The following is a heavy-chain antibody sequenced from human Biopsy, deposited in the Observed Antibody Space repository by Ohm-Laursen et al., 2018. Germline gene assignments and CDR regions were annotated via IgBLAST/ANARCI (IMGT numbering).Heavy chain of an antibody. D-gene: IGHD1-26*01. V-gene: IGHV1-69*13. Sequence: SAKVSCKASGGTFINYAISSVRQAPGQGLEWMGGIIPMVGTANYAQMFQGRVTISADESTSTSYMELSSLTTEDTAIYYCARGPHSGSHSCFDYWGRGTLVTVSS. J-gene: IGHJ4*02. CDR2: IIPMVGTA. CDR3: ARGPHSGSHSCFDY. CDR1: GGTFINYA.